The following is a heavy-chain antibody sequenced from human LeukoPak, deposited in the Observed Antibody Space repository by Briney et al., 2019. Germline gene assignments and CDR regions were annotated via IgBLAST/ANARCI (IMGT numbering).Heavy chain of an antibody. Sequence: PSETLSLTCTVSGGSISSYYWSWIRQPPGKGLEWLGYIYYSGSTNYNPSLKSRVTISIDTSKNQFSLKLSSVTAADTAVYYCARGSIPGDYGGYNWFDPWGQGTPVTVSS. V-gene: IGHV4-59*01. J-gene: IGHJ5*02. CDR3: ARGSIPGDYGGYNWFDP. CDR2: IYYSGST. CDR1: GGSISSYY. D-gene: IGHD4-23*01.